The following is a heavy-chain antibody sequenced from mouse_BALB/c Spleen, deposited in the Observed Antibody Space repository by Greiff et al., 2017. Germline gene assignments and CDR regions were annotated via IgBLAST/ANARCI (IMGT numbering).Heavy chain of an antibody. J-gene: IGHJ4*01. Sequence: EVMLVESGGGLVQPGGSLRLSCATSGFTFTDYYMSWVRQPPGKALEWLGFIRNKANGYTTEYSASVKGRFTISRDNSQSILYLQMNTLRAEDSATCYCASPGVGAVDYWGQGTSVTVSA. V-gene: IGHV7-3*02. CDR2: IRNKANGYTT. CDR3: ASPGVGAVDY. D-gene: IGHD4-1*01. CDR1: GFTFTDYY.